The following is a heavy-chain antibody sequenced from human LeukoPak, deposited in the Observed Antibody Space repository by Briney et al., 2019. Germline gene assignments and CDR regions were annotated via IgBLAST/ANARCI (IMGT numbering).Heavy chain of an antibody. CDR1: GFSLSTSGVG. CDR2: IYWDDDK. D-gene: IGHD6-19*01. J-gene: IGHJ3*02. V-gene: IGHV2-5*05. Sequence: SGPTLVKPTQTLTLTCTFSGFSLSTSGVGVGWIRQPPGKALEWLALIYWDDDKRYGPSLKSRLTITKDTSKNQVVLTMTNMDPVDTATYYCAHRSSSGYHDAFDIWGQGTMVTVSS. CDR3: AHRSSSGYHDAFDI.